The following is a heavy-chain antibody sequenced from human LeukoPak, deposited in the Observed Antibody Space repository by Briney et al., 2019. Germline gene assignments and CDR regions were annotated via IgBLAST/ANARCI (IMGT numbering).Heavy chain of an antibody. CDR2: IFPSGGEI. V-gene: IGHV3-23*01. CDR1: GFTFSTFA. J-gene: IGHJ4*02. D-gene: IGHD6-13*01. Sequence: GGSLRLSCAASGFTFSTFAMIWVRQPPGKGLEWVSSIFPSGGEIHYADSVKGRFTISRDNSKNTLYLQMNSLRAEDTAVYYCAKDRSVLQQLLRFYFDYWGQGTLVTVSS. CDR3: AKDRSVLQQLLRFYFDY.